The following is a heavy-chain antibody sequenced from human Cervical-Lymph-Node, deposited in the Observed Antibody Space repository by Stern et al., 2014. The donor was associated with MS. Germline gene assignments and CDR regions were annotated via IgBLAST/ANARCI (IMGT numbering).Heavy chain of an antibody. Sequence: VQLVESGPGLVKPSQTLSLTCTVSGGSISSGSYYWSWIRQPAGKGLEWIGRIYTSGGTNYTPSLKSRATISVDTSHTQSPLKLSSVTAADTAVYYCARDEVYFDYWGQGTLVTVSS. V-gene: IGHV4-61*02. CDR2: IYTSGGT. J-gene: IGHJ4*02. CDR1: GGSISSGSYY. CDR3: ARDEVYFDY.